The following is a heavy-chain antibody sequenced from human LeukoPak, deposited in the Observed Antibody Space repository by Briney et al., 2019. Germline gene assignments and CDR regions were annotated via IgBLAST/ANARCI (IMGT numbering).Heavy chain of an antibody. J-gene: IGHJ4*02. CDR3: ARDRRIVGATLASPH. V-gene: IGHV1-2*02. CDR1: GYTFTSYY. Sequence: ASVKVSCKASGYTFTSYYMHWVRQAPGQGLQWMGWINPNSGGTNYAQTFQGRVTMTRDTSISTAYMELSRLRSDDTAVYYCARDRRIVGATLASPHWGQGTLVTVSS. CDR2: INPNSGGT. D-gene: IGHD1-26*01.